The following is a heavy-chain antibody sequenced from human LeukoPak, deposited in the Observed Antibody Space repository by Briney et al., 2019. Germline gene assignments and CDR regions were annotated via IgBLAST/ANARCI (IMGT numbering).Heavy chain of an antibody. Sequence: SETLSLTCTVSGGSISSYYWIWMRQPPGKGLEWIGYIYYSGSTNYNPSLKSRVTISVDTSKKQFSLKLRSVAAADTAVYYCARGTYDYVWGSYRYNWFDPWGQGTLVTVSS. V-gene: IGHV4-59*01. CDR2: IYYSGST. CDR1: GGSISSYY. CDR3: ARGTYDYVWGSYRYNWFDP. D-gene: IGHD3-16*02. J-gene: IGHJ5*02.